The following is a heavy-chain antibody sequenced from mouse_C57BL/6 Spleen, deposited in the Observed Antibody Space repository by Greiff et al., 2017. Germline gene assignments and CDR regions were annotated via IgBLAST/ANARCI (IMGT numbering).Heavy chain of an antibody. CDR2: IRSKSNNYAT. D-gene: IGHD4-1*01. CDR3: VRDLLGRGYFDY. Sequence: EVQVVESGGGLVQPKGSLKLSCAASGFSFNTYAMNWVRQAPGKGLEWVARIRSKSNNYATYYADSVKDRFTISRDDSESMLYLQMNNLKTEDTAMYYCVRDLLGRGYFDYWGQGTTLTVSS. CDR1: GFSFNTYA. V-gene: IGHV10-1*01. J-gene: IGHJ2*01.